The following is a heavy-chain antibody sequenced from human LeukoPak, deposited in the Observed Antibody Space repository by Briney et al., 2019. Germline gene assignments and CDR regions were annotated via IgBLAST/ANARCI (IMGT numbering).Heavy chain of an antibody. CDR2: IYYSGST. Sequence: SSETLSLTCTVSGGSISSYYWSWIRQPPGKGLEWIGYIYYSGSTNYNPSHKSRVTISVDTYKNQFSLKLSSVTAADTAVYYCARSTWIQLWLLDYWGQGTLVTVSS. CDR3: ARSTWIQLWLLDY. J-gene: IGHJ4*02. CDR1: GGSISSYY. V-gene: IGHV4-59*01. D-gene: IGHD5-18*01.